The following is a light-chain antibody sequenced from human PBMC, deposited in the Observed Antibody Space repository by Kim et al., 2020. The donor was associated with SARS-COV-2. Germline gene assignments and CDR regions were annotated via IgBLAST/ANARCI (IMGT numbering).Light chain of an antibody. Sequence: NFMLTQPHSVSESPGKTVTISCTRSSGSITSNFVQWYQQRPGSSPTIVIYEDNERPSGVPDRFSGSIDTSSNSASLTISGLKTEDEADYYCQSWDSSNHVFGGGTKVTVL. V-gene: IGLV6-57*01. CDR2: EDN. J-gene: IGLJ3*02. CDR1: SGSITSNF. CDR3: QSWDSSNHV.